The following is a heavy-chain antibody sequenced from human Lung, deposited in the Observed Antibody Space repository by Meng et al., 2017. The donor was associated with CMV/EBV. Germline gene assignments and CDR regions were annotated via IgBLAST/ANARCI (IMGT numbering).Heavy chain of an antibody. V-gene: IGHV3-74*03. Sequence: GESLKISCAASGFTFRSYWMDWVRQAPGKGLVWVSRISPDGSSAAYADSVRGRFTISRDNAKNTLYLQMNSLRVEDTAVYYCAAWAHIPAVAPTGDDYWGQGTXVTVYS. CDR2: ISPDGSSA. D-gene: IGHD7-27*01. CDR1: GFTFRSYW. CDR3: AAWAHIPAVAPTGDDY. J-gene: IGHJ4*02.